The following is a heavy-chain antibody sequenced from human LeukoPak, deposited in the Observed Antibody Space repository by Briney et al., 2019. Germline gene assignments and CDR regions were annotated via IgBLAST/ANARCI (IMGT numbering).Heavy chain of an antibody. Sequence: GASVKVSCKASGYTFTSYGVTWVRQAPGQGLEWMGWISAYNGNTNYAQKLQDRVTMTTDTSTRTAYMELKNLRSDDTAVYYCARAPSCKYYYDSSGYDYWGQGTLVTVSS. CDR3: ARAPSCKYYYDSSGYDY. CDR1: GYTFTSYG. CDR2: ISAYNGNT. J-gene: IGHJ4*02. D-gene: IGHD3-22*01. V-gene: IGHV1-18*01.